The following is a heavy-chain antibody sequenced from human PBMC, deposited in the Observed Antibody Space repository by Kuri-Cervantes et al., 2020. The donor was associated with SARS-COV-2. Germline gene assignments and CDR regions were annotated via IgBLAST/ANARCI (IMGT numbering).Heavy chain of an antibody. J-gene: IGHJ6*03. V-gene: IGHV1-2*02. Sequence: ASVKVSCKASGYTFIDYYIHWVRQAPGQGLEWLGWINPNRGGTLYAQTFQGRVTITRDTSITTAYMQLSSLTSDDTAVDYCAGVRCHSYSCPHDDFYYYLDVWGNGTAVTVSS. D-gene: IGHD2-2*01. CDR2: INPNRGGT. CDR1: GYTFIDYY. CDR3: AGVRCHSYSCPHDDFYYYLDV.